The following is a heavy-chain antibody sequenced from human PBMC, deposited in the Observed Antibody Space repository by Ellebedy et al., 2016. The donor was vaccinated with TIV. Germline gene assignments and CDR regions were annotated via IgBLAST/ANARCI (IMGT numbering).Heavy chain of an antibody. J-gene: IGHJ6*02. Sequence: AASVKVSCKASGGTFSSYAISWVRQAPGQGLEWMGGIIPIFGTANYAQKFQGRVTITADESTSTAYMELSSLRSEETAVYYCASRLGIRNYYYGMDVWGQGTTVTVSS. D-gene: IGHD7-27*01. CDR1: GGTFSSYA. CDR3: ASRLGIRNYYYGMDV. CDR2: IIPIFGTA. V-gene: IGHV1-69*13.